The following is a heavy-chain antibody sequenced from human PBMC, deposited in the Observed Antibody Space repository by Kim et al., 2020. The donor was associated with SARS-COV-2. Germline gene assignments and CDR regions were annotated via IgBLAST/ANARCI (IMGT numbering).Heavy chain of an antibody. CDR1: GYTFTGYY. CDR3: ARVDYGDAHGAFDV. CDR2: INPYSGGT. J-gene: IGHJ3*01. V-gene: IGHV1-2*06. Sequence: ASVKVSCKASGYTFTGYYIHWVRQAPGQGLEWMGRINPYSGGTDYTQRFQGRVTMTTDTSINTAYLELNSLQSGDTAVFYCARVDYGDAHGAFDVWGQGT. D-gene: IGHD4-17*01.